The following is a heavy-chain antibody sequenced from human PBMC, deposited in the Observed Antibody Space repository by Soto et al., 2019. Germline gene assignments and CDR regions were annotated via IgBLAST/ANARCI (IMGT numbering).Heavy chain of an antibody. J-gene: IGHJ4*02. V-gene: IGHV1-18*01. CDR3: ASNDFWSDYHARFDY. D-gene: IGHD3-3*01. CDR2: ISAYNGNT. CDR1: GYTFTSYG. Sequence: GASVKVSCKASGYTFTSYGISWVRQAPGRGLEWMGWISAYNGNTNYAQKLQGRVTMTTDTSTSTAYMELRSLRSDDTAVYYCASNDFWSDYHARFDYWGQGTLVTVSS.